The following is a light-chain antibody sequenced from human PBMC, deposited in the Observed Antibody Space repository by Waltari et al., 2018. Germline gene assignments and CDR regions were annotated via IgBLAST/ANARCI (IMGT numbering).Light chain of an antibody. CDR1: QSLLHSNGNTF. CDR3: MQALQTPPT. Sequence: DIVMTQTPLSPPVTPGEPASISCRSSQSLLHSNGNTFLYWYLQKPGQPPRLLIYRVSNRFSGVPDRFSGSGSGTDFTLKISRVEAEDVGVYFCMQALQTPPTFGGGTKVEIK. CDR2: RVS. J-gene: IGKJ4*01. V-gene: IGKV2-29*02.